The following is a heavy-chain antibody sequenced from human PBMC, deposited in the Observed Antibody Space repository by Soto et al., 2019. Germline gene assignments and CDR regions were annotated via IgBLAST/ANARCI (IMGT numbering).Heavy chain of an antibody. D-gene: IGHD1-26*01. CDR2: ISYDGSNK. CDR1: GFTFSSYG. Sequence: QVQLAESGGGVVQPGRSLRLSCAASGFTFSSYGMHWVRQAPGKGLEWVAVISYDGSNKYYADSVKGRFTISRDNSKNTLYLQMNSLRAEDTAVYYCANSGSYEGIDYWGQGTLVTVSS. V-gene: IGHV3-30*18. J-gene: IGHJ4*02. CDR3: ANSGSYEGIDY.